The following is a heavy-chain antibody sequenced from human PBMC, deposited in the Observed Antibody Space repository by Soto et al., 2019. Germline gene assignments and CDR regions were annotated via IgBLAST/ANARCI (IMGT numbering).Heavy chain of an antibody. Sequence: GGSLRLSCAASGFTFSSYSMNWVRQAPGKGLEWVSSISSSSSYIYYADSVKGRFTISRDNAKNSLYLQMNSLRAEDTAVYYCARDSRAPYSSGWYVWNYWGQGTLVTVSS. J-gene: IGHJ4*02. CDR1: GFTFSSYS. CDR2: ISSSSSYI. D-gene: IGHD6-19*01. V-gene: IGHV3-21*01. CDR3: ARDSRAPYSSGWYVWNY.